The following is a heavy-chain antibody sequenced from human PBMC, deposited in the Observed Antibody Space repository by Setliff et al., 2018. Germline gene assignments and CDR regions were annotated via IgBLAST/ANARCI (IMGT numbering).Heavy chain of an antibody. CDR2: INQDGSAK. CDR3: ARDVFDFRTGQAGP. V-gene: IGHV3-7*01. CDR1: GFTFSSLW. Sequence: GGSLRLSCAASGFTFSSLWMSWVRQAPGRGLEWVANINQDGSAKYYVDSVRGRFTISRDNAKNSLYLQMNSLRVEDTAVYYCARDVFDFRTGQAGPWGQGTLVTVSS. D-gene: IGHD3-3*01. J-gene: IGHJ5*02.